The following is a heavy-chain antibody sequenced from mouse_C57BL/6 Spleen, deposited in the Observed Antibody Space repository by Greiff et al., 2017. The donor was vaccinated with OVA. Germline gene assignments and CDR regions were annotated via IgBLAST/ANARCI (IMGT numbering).Heavy chain of an antibody. CDR2: IDPSDSYT. CDR1: GYTFTSYW. D-gene: IGHD1-1*02. CDR3: ARRDYLNPFAY. V-gene: IGHV1-50*01. Sequence: VQLQQSGAELVKPGASVKLSCKASGYTFTSYWMQWVKQRPGQGLEWIGEIDPSDSYTNYNQKFKGKATLTVDTSSSTAYMQLSSLTSEDSAVYYCARRDYLNPFAYWGQGTLVTVSA. J-gene: IGHJ3*01.